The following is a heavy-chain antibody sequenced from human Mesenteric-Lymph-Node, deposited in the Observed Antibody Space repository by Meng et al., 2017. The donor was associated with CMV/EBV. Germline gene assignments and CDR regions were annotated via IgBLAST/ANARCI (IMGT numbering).Heavy chain of an antibody. Sequence: QEQLVQSGAEVKKPGASVKVSCKASGYTFTSFDINWVRQATGQGPEWMGWMNPNSGNTGYAQKFQGRVTLTRDTSISTAYMELSSLRSEDTAVYYCARSPSYSSGLPDCWGQGTLVTVSS. D-gene: IGHD6-19*01. CDR3: ARSPSYSSGLPDC. CDR2: MNPNSGNT. J-gene: IGHJ4*02. CDR1: GYTFTSFD. V-gene: IGHV1-8*02.